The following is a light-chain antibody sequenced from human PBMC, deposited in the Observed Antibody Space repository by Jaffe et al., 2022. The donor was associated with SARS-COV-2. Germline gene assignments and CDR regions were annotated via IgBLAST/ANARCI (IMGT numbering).Light chain of an antibody. CDR1: NSDIGSYDH. Sequence: QSALTQPASVSGSPGQSITISCTGSNSDIGSYDHVSWFQQHAGRAPKLMIYDVTNRPSGVSNRFSGSKSGNTASLTISGLQAEDEADYYCISYTSSATRVFGSGTAVTVL. CDR2: DVT. CDR3: ISYTSSATRV. J-gene: IGLJ1*01. V-gene: IGLV2-14*03.